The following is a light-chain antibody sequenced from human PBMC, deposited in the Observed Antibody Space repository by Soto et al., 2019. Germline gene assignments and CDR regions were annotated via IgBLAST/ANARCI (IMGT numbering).Light chain of an antibody. CDR1: QSVSSSY. CDR2: GAS. V-gene: IGKV3-20*01. J-gene: IGKJ1*01. Sequence: ERMLAQSPGPMSLSPGGRATLSCRASQSVSSSYLAWYQQKPGQAPRLLVYGASSRATGIPDRFSGSGSGTDFTLSISRLEPEDFAVYYCQQYGSTPRTFGQGTKVDIK. CDR3: QQYGSTPRT.